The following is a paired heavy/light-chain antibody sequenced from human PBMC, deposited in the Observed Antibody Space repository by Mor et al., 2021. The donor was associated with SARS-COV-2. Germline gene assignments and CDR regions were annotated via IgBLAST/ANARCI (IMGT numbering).Heavy chain of an antibody. CDR2: ISTITSYI. CDR1: GFTFHNYA. Sequence: EVQLVESGGGLVKPGGSLRLSCVGSGFTFHNYAFNWVRQAPGKGLEWVSSISTITSYIFYADSVKGRFTISRDNAKNSQFLQMNSLRAEDTAVYYCARAGGGGYDYAIDSWGQGTLVTVSS. J-gene: IGHJ4*02. D-gene: IGHD5-12*01. V-gene: IGHV3-21*01. CDR3: ARAGGGGYDYAIDS.
Light chain of an antibody. J-gene: IGKJ1*01. CDR1: QSLSGSY. CDR3: QQYGSSPRA. V-gene: IGKV3-20*01. CDR2: GAS. Sequence: EIVLTQSPGTLSLSPGERATLSCRSTQSLSGSYLAWYQQKPGQAPRLLIYGASSRATGIPDRFSGSGSGTDFTLTISRLEPEDFAVYYCQQYGSSPRAFGQGTKVEIK.